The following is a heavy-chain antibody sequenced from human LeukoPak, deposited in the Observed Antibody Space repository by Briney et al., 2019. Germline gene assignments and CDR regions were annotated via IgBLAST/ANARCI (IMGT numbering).Heavy chain of an antibody. J-gene: IGHJ6*02. D-gene: IGHD3-9*01. V-gene: IGHV1-8*01. CDR1: GYTFTSYD. CDR2: MNPNSGNT. CDR3: ARGGYDILTGYSLFYYYGMDV. Sequence: ASVKVSCKASGYTFTSYDINWVRQATGQGLEGMGWMNPNSGNTGYAQKFQGRVTMTRNTSISTAYMELSSLRSEDTAVYYCARGGYDILTGYSLFYYYGMDVWGQGTTVTVSS.